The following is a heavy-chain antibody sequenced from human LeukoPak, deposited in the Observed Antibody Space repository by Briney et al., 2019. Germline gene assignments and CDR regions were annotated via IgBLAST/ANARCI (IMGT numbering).Heavy chain of an antibody. CDR1: GGSISSSSYY. CDR2: IYTSGST. Sequence: SETLSLTCTVSGGSISSSSYYWGWIRQPPGKGLEWIGRIYTSGSTNYNPSLKSRVTMSVDTSKNQFSLKLSSVTAADTAVYYCAQGRDGYSSWGQGTLVTVSS. CDR3: AQGRDGYSS. V-gene: IGHV4-61*05. D-gene: IGHD5-24*01. J-gene: IGHJ4*02.